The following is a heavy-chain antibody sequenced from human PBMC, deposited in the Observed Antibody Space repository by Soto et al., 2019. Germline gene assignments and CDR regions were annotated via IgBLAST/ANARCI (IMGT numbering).Heavy chain of an antibody. Sequence: ASVKVSCKASGGTFSSYAISWVRQAPGQGLEWMGGIIPIFGTANYAQKFQGRVTITADESTSTAYMELSSLRSEDTAVYYCVGAGYCSSTSCYAGPYFDYWGQGTLVTVSS. D-gene: IGHD2-2*01. CDR1: GGTFSSYA. V-gene: IGHV1-69*13. CDR3: VGAGYCSSTSCYAGPYFDY. CDR2: IIPIFGTA. J-gene: IGHJ4*02.